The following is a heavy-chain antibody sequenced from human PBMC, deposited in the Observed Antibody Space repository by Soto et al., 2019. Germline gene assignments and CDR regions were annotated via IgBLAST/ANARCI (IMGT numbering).Heavy chain of an antibody. CDR1: GFTFSSYA. CDR3: AKDFPYYDFWSGYLDY. CDR2: ISGSGGST. D-gene: IGHD3-3*01. Sequence: GGSLRLSCAASGFTFSSYAMSWVRQAPGKGLEWVSAISGSGGSTYYADSVKGRFTISRDNSKNTLYLQMNSLRAEDTAVYYCAKDFPYYDFWSGYLDYWGQGTLVTVSS. J-gene: IGHJ4*02. V-gene: IGHV3-23*01.